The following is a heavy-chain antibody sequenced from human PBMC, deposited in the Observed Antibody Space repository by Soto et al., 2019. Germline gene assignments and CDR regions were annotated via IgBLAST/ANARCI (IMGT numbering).Heavy chain of an antibody. CDR1: GGSFSGYY. Sequence: QVQLQQWGAGLLKPSETLSLTCAVYGGSFSGYYWSWIRQPPGKGLEWIGEINRSGSTNDNPALKRRVTISVDTATNEYPLTLSSVTAADTAVYYCARVTDYWGQGTLVTVSS. V-gene: IGHV4-34*01. CDR2: INRSGST. CDR3: ARVTDY. J-gene: IGHJ4*02.